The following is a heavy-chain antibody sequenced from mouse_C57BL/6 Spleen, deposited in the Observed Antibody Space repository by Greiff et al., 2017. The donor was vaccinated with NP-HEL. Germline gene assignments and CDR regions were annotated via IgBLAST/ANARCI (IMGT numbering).Heavy chain of an antibody. CDR3: ARHVYYGSKGAMDY. Sequence: EVQLVESGGDLVKPGGSLKLSCAASGFTFSSYGMSWVRQTPDKRLEWVATISSGGSYTYYPDSVKGRFTISRDNAKNTLYLQMSSLKSEDTAMYYCARHVYYGSKGAMDYWGQGTSVTVSS. V-gene: IGHV5-6*01. J-gene: IGHJ4*01. D-gene: IGHD1-1*01. CDR1: GFTFSSYG. CDR2: ISSGGSYT.